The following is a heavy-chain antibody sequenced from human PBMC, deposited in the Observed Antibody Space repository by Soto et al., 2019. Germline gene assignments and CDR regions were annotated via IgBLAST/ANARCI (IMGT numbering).Heavy chain of an antibody. Sequence: VGSLRLSCAASGFTFSSYGMHWVRQAPGKGLEWVAVIWYDGSNKYYADSVKGRFTISRDNSKNTLYLQMNSPRAEDTAVYYCARDDMVRGVSYYFDYWGQGTLVTVSS. D-gene: IGHD3-10*01. CDR3: ARDDMVRGVSYYFDY. CDR2: IWYDGSNK. CDR1: GFTFSSYG. J-gene: IGHJ4*02. V-gene: IGHV3-33*01.